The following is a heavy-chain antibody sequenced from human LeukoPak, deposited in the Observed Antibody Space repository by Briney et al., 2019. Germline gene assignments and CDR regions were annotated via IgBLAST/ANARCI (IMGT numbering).Heavy chain of an antibody. V-gene: IGHV3-7*03. CDR2: IKQDGSEK. D-gene: IGHD4-17*01. CDR1: GFTFSSYW. CDR3: AKVGATTVTTPVGGFDY. J-gene: IGHJ4*02. Sequence: PGGSLRLSCAASGFTFSSYWMSWVRQAPGKGLEWVANIKQDGSEKYYVDSVKGRFTISRDNSKNTLYLQMNSLRAEDTAVYYCAKVGATTVTTPVGGFDYWGQGTLVTVSS.